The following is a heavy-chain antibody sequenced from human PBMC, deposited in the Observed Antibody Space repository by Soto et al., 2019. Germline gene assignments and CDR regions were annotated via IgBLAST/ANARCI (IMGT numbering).Heavy chain of an antibody. Sequence: QVQLVQSGAEVKKPGASVKVSCKASGYTFTSYEIHWVRQATGQGLEWMGWMNPNSGDTGYAQKFQGRVTMTRNTSIRTAYMELSSLRSEDTAVYYCARGELLWFGELLRWGQGTRVTVSS. D-gene: IGHD3-10*01. CDR2: MNPNSGDT. CDR1: GYTFTSYE. V-gene: IGHV1-8*01. CDR3: ARGELLWFGELLR. J-gene: IGHJ4*02.